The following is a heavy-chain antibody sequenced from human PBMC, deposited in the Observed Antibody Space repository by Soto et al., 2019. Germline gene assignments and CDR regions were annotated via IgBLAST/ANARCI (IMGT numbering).Heavy chain of an antibody. CDR3: ASPRAAGHAFDI. D-gene: IGHD6-6*01. Sequence: EVQLVESGGGLVKPGGSLRLSCAASGFTFSSYSMNWVRQAPGKGLEWVSSISSSSSYIYYADSVKGRFTISRDNAKNSLYLQMNSLRAEDTAVYYCASPRAAGHAFDIWGQGTMVTVSS. CDR1: GFTFSSYS. J-gene: IGHJ3*02. V-gene: IGHV3-21*01. CDR2: ISSSSSYI.